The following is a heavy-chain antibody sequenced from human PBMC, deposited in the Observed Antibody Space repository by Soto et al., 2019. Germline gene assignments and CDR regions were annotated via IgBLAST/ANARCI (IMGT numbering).Heavy chain of an antibody. J-gene: IGHJ1*01. CDR2: ISYDGSNK. CDR1: GFTFSSYG. Sequence: QVQLVESGGGVVQPGRSLRLSCAASGFTFSSYGMHWVRQAPGKGLEWVAVISYDGSNKYYADSVKGRFTISRDNSKNTLYMQMNSLRAEDMAVYYCAKGDLYSSGWFAEYFQHWGQGTLVTVSS. CDR3: AKGDLYSSGWFAEYFQH. D-gene: IGHD6-19*01. V-gene: IGHV3-30*18.